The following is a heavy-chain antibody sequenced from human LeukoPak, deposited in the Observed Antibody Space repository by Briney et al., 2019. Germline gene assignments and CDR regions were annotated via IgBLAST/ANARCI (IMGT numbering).Heavy chain of an antibody. J-gene: IGHJ4*02. V-gene: IGHV3-48*03. CDR2: ISSSGSTI. CDR1: GFTFSSYE. Sequence: QPGGSLRLSCAASGFTFSSYEMNWVRQAPGKGLEWVSYISSSGSTIYYADSVKGRFTISRDNAKNSLYLQMNSLRAEDTAVYYCARDSKSNIVVVPAALDFDYWGQGTLVTVSS. D-gene: IGHD2-2*01. CDR3: ARDSKSNIVVVPAALDFDY.